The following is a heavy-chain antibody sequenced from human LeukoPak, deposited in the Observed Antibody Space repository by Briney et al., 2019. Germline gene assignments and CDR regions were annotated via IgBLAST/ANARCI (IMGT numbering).Heavy chain of an antibody. Sequence: SETLSLTCSVSGGSIRSTTYYWGWIRQPPGKGLEWIGSIYYSGNTYYSPSLMSRVTISVDTSKNQFSLNPSSVTAADTAVYYCARDRTRDGYIQEYYFDYWGQGTLVTVSS. J-gene: IGHJ4*02. V-gene: IGHV4-39*07. CDR3: ARDRTRDGYIQEYYFDY. D-gene: IGHD5-24*01. CDR2: IYYSGNT. CDR1: GGSIRSTTYY.